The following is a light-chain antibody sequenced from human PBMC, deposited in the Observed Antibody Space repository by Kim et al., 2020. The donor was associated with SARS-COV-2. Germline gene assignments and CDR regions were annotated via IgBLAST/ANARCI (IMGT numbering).Light chain of an antibody. CDR1: SSDVGGYVY. CDR3: NSYAGNNHLV. CDR2: DVT. J-gene: IGLJ3*02. Sequence: PVVTTSGTGTSSDVGGYVYVSLHPPHPGNAPQLILYDVTKRPSGVPFCFSRSTSANTASLTVSGLQADDEADYYCNSYAGNNHLVFGGGTQLTVL. V-gene: IGLV2-8*01.